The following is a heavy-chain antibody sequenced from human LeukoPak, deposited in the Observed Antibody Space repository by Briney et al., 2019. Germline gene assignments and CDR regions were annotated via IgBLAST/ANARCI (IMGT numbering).Heavy chain of an antibody. CDR1: SGSFSGYY. D-gene: IGHD2-8*01. Sequence: SETLSLTCAVYSGSFSGYYWTWFRQPPGKGLEWIGEFNHNWGAKYNPSLKSRVTISVDTSNNHLSLKLNSVTAADTAVYYCARAFYGGCPNGVCYPWGQGTLVTVSS. V-gene: IGHV4-34*01. CDR2: FNHNWGA. J-gene: IGHJ5*02. CDR3: ARAFYGGCPNGVCYP.